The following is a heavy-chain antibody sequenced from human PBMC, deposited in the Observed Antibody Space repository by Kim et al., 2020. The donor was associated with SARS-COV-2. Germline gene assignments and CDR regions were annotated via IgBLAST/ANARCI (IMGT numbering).Heavy chain of an antibody. Sequence: AHSLTGRFTISRDNSKTTLYLQMSSLRAEETAVYYCARPKSGSYYADLDYWGQGTLVTVSS. J-gene: IGHJ4*02. D-gene: IGHD1-26*01. V-gene: IGHV3-30*15. CDR3: ARPKSGSYYADLDY.